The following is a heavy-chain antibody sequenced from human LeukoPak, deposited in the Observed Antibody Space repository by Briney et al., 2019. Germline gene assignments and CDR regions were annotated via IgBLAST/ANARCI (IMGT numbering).Heavy chain of an antibody. CDR3: ARINYYDSSGYYYPDY. Sequence: KPSETLSLTCTVSGGSIRSYYWSWIRQPPGKGLEWIGYIYYSESTKYNPSLKSRVTILLDMSKNQFSLKLSSVTAADTAVYYCARINYYDSSGYYYPDYWGQGTLVTVSS. CDR1: GGSIRSYY. J-gene: IGHJ4*02. V-gene: IGHV4-59*01. D-gene: IGHD3-22*01. CDR2: IYYSEST.